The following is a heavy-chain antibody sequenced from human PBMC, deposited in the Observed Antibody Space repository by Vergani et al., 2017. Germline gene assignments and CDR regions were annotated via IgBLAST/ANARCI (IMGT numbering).Heavy chain of an antibody. J-gene: IGHJ6*02. Sequence: EVQLLESGGGLVQPGGSLRLSCAASGFTFSSYAMSLVRQAPGKGLEWVSAIRGSGCSTYYADSVKGRFTIARDNSKNTLYLQMNSLRAEDTAVYYCAKWDYDFPYYGMDVWGQGTTVTVSS. CDR3: AKWDYDFPYYGMDV. CDR1: GFTFSSYA. CDR2: IRGSGCST. D-gene: IGHD3-3*01. V-gene: IGHV3-23*01.